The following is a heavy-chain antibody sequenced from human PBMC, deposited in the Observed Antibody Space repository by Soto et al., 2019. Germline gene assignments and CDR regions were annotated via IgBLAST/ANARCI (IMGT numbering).Heavy chain of an antibody. CDR3: TRGQGNH. CDR2: MNPFNGNA. CDR1: GYTFASYD. Sequence: QVQLVQSGAEVKKPGASVRVSCKASGYTFASYDIYWVRQATGQGLEWMGWMNPFNGNAVYTQKLQDRVTMTRDTSINTAYMEMSGLRSEDTAVYYCTRGQGNHWGQGSLVTVSS. V-gene: IGHV1-8*01. J-gene: IGHJ4*02.